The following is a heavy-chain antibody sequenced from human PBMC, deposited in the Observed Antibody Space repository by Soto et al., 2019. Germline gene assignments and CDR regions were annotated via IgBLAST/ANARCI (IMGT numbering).Heavy chain of an antibody. CDR2: INALNGNT. V-gene: IGHV1-3*01. CDR3: GRGSGFNVFAP. Sequence: QVQLVQDGAEVKKPGASVKVSCKASEYTFTSYAMHWVRQAPGQRLAWMGWINALNGNTKYSQKFQGRVTLTRDASSSTAYMELSSLRSEDTAGYYCGRGSGFNVFAPWGQGTLVTFSS. CDR1: EYTFTSYA. J-gene: IGHJ5*02. D-gene: IGHD3-10*01.